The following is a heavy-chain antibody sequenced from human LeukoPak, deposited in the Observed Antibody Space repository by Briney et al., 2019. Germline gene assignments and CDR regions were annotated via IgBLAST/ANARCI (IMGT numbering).Heavy chain of an antibody. Sequence: GGSLRLSCAASGFTFSSYSMNWVRLAPGKGLGWVSSISSSSSYIYYADSVKGRFTISRDNANNSLYLQMNSLRAEDTAVYYCARVLLLPWYYYYGMDVWGQGTTVTVSS. CDR2: ISSSSSYI. CDR3: ARVLLLPWYYYYGMDV. D-gene: IGHD3-3*01. V-gene: IGHV3-21*01. CDR1: GFTFSSYS. J-gene: IGHJ6*02.